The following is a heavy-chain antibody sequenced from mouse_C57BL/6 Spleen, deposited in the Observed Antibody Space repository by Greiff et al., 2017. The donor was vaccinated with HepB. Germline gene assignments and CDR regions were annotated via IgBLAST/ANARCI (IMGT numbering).Heavy chain of an antibody. CDR1: GYSFTSYY. CDR3: SAPYGNAWFAY. CDR2: IYPGSGNT. D-gene: IGHD2-1*01. V-gene: IGHV1-66*01. Sequence: QVQLQQSGPELVKPGASVKISCKASGYSFTSYYIHWVKQRPGQGLEWIGWIYPGSGNTKYNEKFKGKATLTADTSSSTAYMQLSSLTSEDSAVYYCSAPYGNAWFAYGGQGTLVTVSA. J-gene: IGHJ3*01.